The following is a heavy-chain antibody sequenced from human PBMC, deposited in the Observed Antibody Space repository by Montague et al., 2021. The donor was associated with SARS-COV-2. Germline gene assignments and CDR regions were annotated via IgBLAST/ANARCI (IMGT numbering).Heavy chain of an antibody. CDR1: GGSFSGHY. V-gene: IGHV4-34*01. CDR2: ITHSGST. J-gene: IGHJ4*02. Sequence: SETLSLTCAVYGGSFSGHYWSWIRQPPGKGLEWIGEITHSGSTNYNPSLKSRVTISLDTSTNQFSLKLSSVTAADTAVYYCARGRYSSSWYGKKYYFDYWGQGTLVTVSS. CDR3: ARGRYSSSWYGKKYYFDY. D-gene: IGHD6-13*01.